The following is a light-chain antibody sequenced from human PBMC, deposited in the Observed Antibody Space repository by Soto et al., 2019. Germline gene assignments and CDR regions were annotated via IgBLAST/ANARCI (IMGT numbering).Light chain of an antibody. CDR2: EVT. CDR3: SSYTGNSPVV. Sequence: QSALTQPASVSGSPGQSITISCTGSSSDVGGYEYVSWYQQHPGKAPKLMIYEVTNRPSGISDRFSGSKSGNTDSLTISGLQAEDEADYYCSSYTGNSPVVFGGGTKLTVL. V-gene: IGLV2-14*01. CDR1: SSDVGGYEY. J-gene: IGLJ2*01.